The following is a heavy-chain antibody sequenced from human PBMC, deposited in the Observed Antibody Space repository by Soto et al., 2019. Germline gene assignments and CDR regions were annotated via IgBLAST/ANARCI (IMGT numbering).Heavy chain of an antibody. Sequence: SETLSLTCTVSGGSISSSSYYWGWIRQPPGKGLEWIGSIYYSGSTYYNPSLKSRVTISVDTSKNQFSLKLSSVTAADTAVYYCARHILGHQLYYFDYWGQGTLVTVSS. CDR2: IYYSGST. V-gene: IGHV4-39*01. J-gene: IGHJ4*02. CDR1: GGSISSSSYY. D-gene: IGHD2-2*01. CDR3: ARHILGHQLYYFDY.